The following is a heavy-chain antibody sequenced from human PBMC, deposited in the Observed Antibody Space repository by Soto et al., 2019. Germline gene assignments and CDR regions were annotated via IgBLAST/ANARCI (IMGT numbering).Heavy chain of an antibody. D-gene: IGHD3-10*01. J-gene: IGHJ6*02. V-gene: IGHV3-30*18. CDR1: GFTFSSYG. CDR3: AKDLRKTTMVRGVIITTGGYYYGMDV. CDR2: ISYDGSNK. Sequence: GGSLRLSCAASGFTFSSYGMHWARQAPGKGLEWVAVISYDGSNKYYADSVKGRFTISRDNSKNTLYLQMNSLRAEDTAVYYCAKDLRKTTMVRGVIITTGGYYYGMDVRGQGTTVTVSS.